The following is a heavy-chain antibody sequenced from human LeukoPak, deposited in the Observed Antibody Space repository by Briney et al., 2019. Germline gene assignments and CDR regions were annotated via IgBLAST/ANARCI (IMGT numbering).Heavy chain of an antibody. D-gene: IGHD6-19*01. CDR1: GFTFSSYW. CDR3: ARDRRSSGLAYYYYYYMDV. J-gene: IGHJ6*03. V-gene: IGHV3-7*01. CDR2: IKQDGSEK. Sequence: PGGSLRLSCAASGFTFSSYWMSWVRQAPGKGLEWVANIKQDGSEKSYVDSVKGRFTISRDNAKNSLYLQMNSLRAEDTAVYYCARDRRSSGLAYYYYYYMDVWGKGTTVTVSS.